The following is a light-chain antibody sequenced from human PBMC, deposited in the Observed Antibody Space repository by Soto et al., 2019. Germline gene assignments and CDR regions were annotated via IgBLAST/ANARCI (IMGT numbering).Light chain of an antibody. Sequence: QSALTQPPSASGSPEQSVTISCTGTSSDVGGYNYVSWYQQHPGKAPKLIIYEVNKRPSGVPDRFSGSKSGNTASLTVSGLQAEDEADYYCSSYAGSNRFEVGGGTKLTV. V-gene: IGLV2-8*01. J-gene: IGLJ2*01. CDR1: SSDVGGYNY. CDR3: SSYAGSNRFE. CDR2: EVN.